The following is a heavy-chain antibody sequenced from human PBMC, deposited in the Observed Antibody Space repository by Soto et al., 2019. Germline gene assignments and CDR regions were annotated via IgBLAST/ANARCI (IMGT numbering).Heavy chain of an antibody. Sequence: XGSLRLSCAASGFSFSSYAISWVRQAPGKGLEWVSSIGGRGGSTYYADSVKGRFTISRDNSKNTVYLQMNSLRVEDTAVYYCAKQGDYDFWSSSNNWLDPSGHGTLVTVSS. CDR3: AKQGDYDFWSSSNNWLDP. D-gene: IGHD3-3*01. CDR2: IGGRGGST. V-gene: IGHV3-23*01. J-gene: IGHJ5*02. CDR1: GFSFSSYA.